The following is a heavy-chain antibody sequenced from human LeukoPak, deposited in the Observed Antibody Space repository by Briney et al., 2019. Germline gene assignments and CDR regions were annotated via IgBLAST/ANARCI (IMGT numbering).Heavy chain of an antibody. CDR1: GYTFTSYG. D-gene: IGHD3-3*01. CDR2: ISAYNGNT. V-gene: IGHV1-18*01. Sequence: ASVKVSCKASGYTFTSYGISWVRQAPGQGLEWMGWISAYNGNTNYAQKLQGRVTMTIDTSTSTAYMELRSLRSDDTAVYYCARELYDFWSGYPSGHFDYWGQGTLVTVSS. CDR3: ARELYDFWSGYPSGHFDY. J-gene: IGHJ4*02.